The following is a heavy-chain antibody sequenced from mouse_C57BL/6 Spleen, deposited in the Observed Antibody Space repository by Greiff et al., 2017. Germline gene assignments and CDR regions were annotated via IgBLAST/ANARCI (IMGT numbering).Heavy chain of an antibody. CDR2: IDPEDGDT. CDR1: GFNIKDYY. D-gene: IGHD2-3*01. J-gene: IGHJ2*01. CDR3: TLYDGSYYFDY. V-gene: IGHV14-1*01. Sequence: EVQLQQSGAELVRPGASVKLSCTASGFNIKDYYMHWVKQRPEQGLEWIGRIDPEDGDTEYAPKFQGKATMTADTSSNTAYLQLSSLTSEDTAVYYCTLYDGSYYFDYWGQGTTLTVSS.